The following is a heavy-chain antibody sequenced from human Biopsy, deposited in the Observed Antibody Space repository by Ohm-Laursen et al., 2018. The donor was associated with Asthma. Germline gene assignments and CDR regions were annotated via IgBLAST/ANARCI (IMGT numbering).Heavy chain of an antibody. Sequence: LRLSCAASGFTFSNYGMHWVRQAPGKGLDWVAVISFDGSNKNYTDSVKGRFTISRDNSRNTLHLQMNSLRAEDTAVYYCAKDVFPGWELRRGPDYWGQGTLVTVSA. D-gene: IGHD1-26*01. CDR3: AKDVFPGWELRRGPDY. CDR1: GFTFSNYG. CDR2: ISFDGSNK. V-gene: IGHV3-30*18. J-gene: IGHJ4*02.